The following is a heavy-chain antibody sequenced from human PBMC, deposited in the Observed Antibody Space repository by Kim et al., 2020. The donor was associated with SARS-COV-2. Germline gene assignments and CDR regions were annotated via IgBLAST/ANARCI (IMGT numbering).Heavy chain of an antibody. CDR1: VGSLSGYH. V-gene: IGHV4-34*01. Sequence: SETLSLTCAVYVGSLSGYHWTWIRQPPGKGLEWIGEINHSGNTNCNPSLKSRVTISLDTSKNQFSLNLRSMTAADTAVYCCARGRAGVVPSPILGIGPHYDFYAMDVWGQGTTVTVSS. J-gene: IGHJ6*02. CDR2: INHSGNT. CDR3: ARGRAGVVPSPILGIGPHYDFYAMDV. D-gene: IGHD3-3*01.